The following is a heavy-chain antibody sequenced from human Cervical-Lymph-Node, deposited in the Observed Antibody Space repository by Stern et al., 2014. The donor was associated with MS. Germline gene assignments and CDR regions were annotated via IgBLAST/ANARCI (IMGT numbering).Heavy chain of an antibody. CDR1: GGSISSGGYS. V-gene: IGHV4-30-2*01. CDR2: LYPSGST. Sequence: QLQLQESGSGLVKPSQTLSLTCAVSGGSISSGGYSWSWIRQPPGKGLEWIGYLYPSGSTSYNPSLKHRVTISVDRSKNQFSLKLSSVTAADTAVYYCARSSTVTPNAFDIWGQGTMVTVSS. D-gene: IGHD4-17*01. CDR3: ARSSTVTPNAFDI. J-gene: IGHJ3*02.